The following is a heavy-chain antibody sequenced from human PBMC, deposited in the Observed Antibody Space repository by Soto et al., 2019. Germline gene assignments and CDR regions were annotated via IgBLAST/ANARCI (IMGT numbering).Heavy chain of an antibody. J-gene: IGHJ4*02. D-gene: IGHD6-13*01. CDR2: IFHGGST. Sequence: PSETLSLTCAVYGGSFSGYFWSWIRQPPGKGLEWIGEIFHGGSTNYSPSLKSRVTISVDTSKNQFSLELSSVTAEDTAVYYCAKELGAVLPGYWGQGTLVTVSS. CDR1: GGSFSGYF. CDR3: AKELGAVLPGY. V-gene: IGHV4-34*12.